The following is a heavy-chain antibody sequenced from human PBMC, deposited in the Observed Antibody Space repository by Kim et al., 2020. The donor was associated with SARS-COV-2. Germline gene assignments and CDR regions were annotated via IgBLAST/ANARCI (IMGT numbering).Heavy chain of an antibody. CDR3: ARVGGATKIDY. CDR2: NNPNSGGT. J-gene: IGHJ4*02. Sequence: ASVKVSCKASGYTFTGYYMHWVRQAPGQGLEWMGRNNPNSGGTDYAQYFQGRVTMTRDTSISTAYMELSRLRSDDTAVYYCARVGGATKIDYWGQGTLVTVSS. CDR1: GYTFTGYY. V-gene: IGHV1-2*06. D-gene: IGHD1-26*01.